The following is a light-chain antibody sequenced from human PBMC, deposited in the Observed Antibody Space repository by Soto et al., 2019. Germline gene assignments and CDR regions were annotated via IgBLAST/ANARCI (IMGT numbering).Light chain of an antibody. Sequence: DIQMTQSPSSLSASVGDRVTITCRASQSISSYLNWYQQRPGKAPKLLIYAASSLQSGVPSRFSGSGSGTDFTLTISSLQPEDFATYYCQQSYGIPPTFGQGTKVDIK. V-gene: IGKV1-39*01. CDR2: AAS. J-gene: IGKJ1*01. CDR1: QSISSY. CDR3: QQSYGIPPT.